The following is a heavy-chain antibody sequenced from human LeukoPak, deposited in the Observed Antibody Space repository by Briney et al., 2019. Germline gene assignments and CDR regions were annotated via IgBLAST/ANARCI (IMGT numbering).Heavy chain of an antibody. CDR2: IIPIFGTA. CDR1: GYTLTELS. Sequence: GASVKVSCKVSGYTLTELSMHWVRQAPGQGLEWMGGIIPIFGTANYAQKFQGRVTITADESTSTAYMELSSLRSEDTAVYYCASDYDSSGYYPYYFDYWGQGTLVTVSS. D-gene: IGHD3-22*01. CDR3: ASDYDSSGYYPYYFDY. V-gene: IGHV1-69*13. J-gene: IGHJ4*02.